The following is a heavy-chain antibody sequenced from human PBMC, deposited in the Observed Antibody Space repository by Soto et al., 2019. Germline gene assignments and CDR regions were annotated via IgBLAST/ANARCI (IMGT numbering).Heavy chain of an antibody. D-gene: IGHD2-21*01. J-gene: IGHJ4*02. V-gene: IGHV1-8*01. CDR1: GYTFTEND. CDR3: VRAPLDYYSADYFDN. Sequence: QVQLVQSGAEVKRPGASVKVSCKASGYTFTENDINWVRQATGQGLEWMGWMNPNSGNTGYAQKFQGRVTMTRDNSLTTAYMELSSLRSEDTAVYFCVRAPLDYYSADYFDNWGQGTLVTVSS. CDR2: MNPNSGNT.